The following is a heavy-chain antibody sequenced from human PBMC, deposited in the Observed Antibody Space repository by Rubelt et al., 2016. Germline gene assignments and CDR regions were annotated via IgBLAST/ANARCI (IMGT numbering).Heavy chain of an antibody. V-gene: IGHV1-24*01. CDR2: FDPEDGET. CDR3: ATDISSGWYYFDY. J-gene: IGHJ4*02. CDR1: GYTLTELS. D-gene: IGHD6-19*01. Sequence: QVQLVQSGAEVKKPGASVKVSCKVSGYTLTELSMHWVRQAPGQGLEWLGGFDPEDGETIYAQKFQGRVTMTGDTSTVTAYMELSSLRSEDTAVYYCATDISSGWYYFDYWGQGTLVTVSS.